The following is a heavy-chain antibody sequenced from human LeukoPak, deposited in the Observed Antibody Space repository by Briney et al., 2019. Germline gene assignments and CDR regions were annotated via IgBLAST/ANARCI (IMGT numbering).Heavy chain of an antibody. CDR2: IDPSDSYT. Sequence: PGESLKISCKGSGYSFTSYWISWVRQMPGIGLEWMGRIDPSDSYTNYSPSFQGHVTISADKSISTAYLQWSSLKASDTAMYYCAILGYCSGGSCQYYFDYWGQGTLVTVSS. CDR1: GYSFTSYW. J-gene: IGHJ4*02. D-gene: IGHD2-15*01. CDR3: AILGYCSGGSCQYYFDY. V-gene: IGHV5-10-1*01.